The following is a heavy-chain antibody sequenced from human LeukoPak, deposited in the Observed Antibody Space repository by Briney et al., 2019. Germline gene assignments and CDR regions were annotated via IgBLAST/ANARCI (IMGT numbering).Heavy chain of an antibody. CDR1: GFTFSSYG. J-gene: IGHJ4*02. V-gene: IGHV3-30*02. CDR3: AKTWAGSGWYGNGY. Sequence: GGTLRLSCAASGFTFSSYGMHWVRQAPGKGLEWVAFILYDGSNKYYANSVKGRFTISRDNSKNTLYLQMNTLRAEDTAVYYCAKTWAGSGWYGNGYWGQGTLVTVSS. D-gene: IGHD6-19*01. CDR2: ILYDGSNK.